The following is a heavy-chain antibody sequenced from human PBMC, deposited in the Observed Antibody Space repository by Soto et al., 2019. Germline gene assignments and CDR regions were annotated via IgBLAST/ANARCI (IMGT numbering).Heavy chain of an antibody. CDR1: GYTFMDYY. J-gene: IGHJ4*02. D-gene: IGHD1-1*01. CDR3: ARDLHGAFTTMAH. Sequence: QVQMVQSGAEVKKPGASVKVSCKASGYTFMDYYIHWVRQAPGQGLEWMGIINPSGYTSTLSQRFQGRLTMTSDTSTSTVYMELGSLTSEDTAIYYCARDLHGAFTTMAHWGQGTLVTVSS. CDR2: INPSGYTS. V-gene: IGHV1-46*01.